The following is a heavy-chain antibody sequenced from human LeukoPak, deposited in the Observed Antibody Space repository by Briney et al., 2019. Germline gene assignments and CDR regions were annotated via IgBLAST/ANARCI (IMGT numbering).Heavy chain of an antibody. V-gene: IGHV3-7*01. CDR1: GFSFTTYW. Sequence: GGSLRLSCAASGFSFTTYWMSWVRQAPGKGLEWVANIKQDGTEKYYVDSVKGRFTISRDNAKNSLYLQMNSLRVEDTAVYYCAKLAKYFYGSETYYFLEHWGQGTPVTASS. D-gene: IGHD3-10*01. J-gene: IGHJ1*01. CDR2: IKQDGTEK. CDR3: AKLAKYFYGSETYYFLEH.